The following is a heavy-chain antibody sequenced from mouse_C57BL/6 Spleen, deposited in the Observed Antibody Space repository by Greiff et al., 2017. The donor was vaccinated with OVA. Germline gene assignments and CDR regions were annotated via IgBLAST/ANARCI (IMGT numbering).Heavy chain of an antibody. Sequence: EVKLVESEGGLVQPGSSMKLSCTASGFTFSDYYMAWVRQVPEKGLEWVANINYDGSSTYYLDSLKSRFIISRDNVKNILYLQMSSLKSEDTATYYCARYGYDGDFDVWGTGTTVTVSS. CDR2: INYDGSST. D-gene: IGHD2-2*01. CDR1: GFTFSDYY. V-gene: IGHV5-16*01. J-gene: IGHJ1*03. CDR3: ARYGYDGDFDV.